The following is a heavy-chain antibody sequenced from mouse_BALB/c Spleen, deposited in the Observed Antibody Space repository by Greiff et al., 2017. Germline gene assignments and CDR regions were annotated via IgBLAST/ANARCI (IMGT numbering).Heavy chain of an antibody. CDR1: GFSLTSYG. D-gene: IGHD2-1*01. V-gene: IGHV2-9*02. Sequence: QVQLKQSGPGLVAPSQSLSITCTVSGFSLTSYGVHWVRQPPGKGLEWLRVIWAGGSTNYNSALMSRLSISKDNSKSQVFLKMNSLQTDDTAMYYCARSIYGNYWYFDVWGAGTTVTVSS. CDR3: ARSIYGNYWYFDV. J-gene: IGHJ1*01. CDR2: IWAGGST.